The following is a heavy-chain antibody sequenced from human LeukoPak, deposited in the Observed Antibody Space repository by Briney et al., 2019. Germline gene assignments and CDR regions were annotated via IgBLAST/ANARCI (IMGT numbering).Heavy chain of an antibody. CDR3: ARIVVITRGHDAFDI. J-gene: IGHJ3*02. Sequence: ETLSLTCTVSGGSISSYYWSWIRQPPGKGLEWIGYIYYSGSTYYNPSLKSRVTISVDTSKNQFSLKLSSVTAADTSVYYCARIVVITRGHDAFDIWGQGTMVTVSS. D-gene: IGHD3-22*01. CDR1: GGSISSYY. V-gene: IGHV4-59*12. CDR2: IYYSGST.